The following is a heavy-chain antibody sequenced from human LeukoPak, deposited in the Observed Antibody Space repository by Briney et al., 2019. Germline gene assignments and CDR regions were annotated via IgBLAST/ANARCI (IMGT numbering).Heavy chain of an antibody. D-gene: IGHD1-1*01. J-gene: IGHJ4*02. V-gene: IGHV3-48*02. CDR3: ARKTGAIDY. CDR1: GFTFSSYS. Sequence: GGSLRLSCAASGFTFSSYSXNWXXXAXGXGREWVSHISTSSSTIYYADSVKGRFTISRDNAKNSLYLQMNSLRDEDTAVYYCARKTGAIDYWGQGTLVTVSS. CDR2: ISTSSSTI.